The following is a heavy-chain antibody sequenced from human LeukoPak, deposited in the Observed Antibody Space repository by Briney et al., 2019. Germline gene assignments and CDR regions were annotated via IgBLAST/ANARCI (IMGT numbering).Heavy chain of an antibody. J-gene: IGHJ4*02. CDR2: IYYSGST. D-gene: IGHD3-22*01. Sequence: SETLSLTCTVSGGSISSYYWSWIRQPPGKGLEWIGYIYYSGSTNYNPSLKSRVTMSVDTSKNQFSLKLSSVTAADTAVYYCARRLSHSSGYYYYWGQGTLVTVSS. V-gene: IGHV4-59*12. CDR1: GGSISSYY. CDR3: ARRLSHSSGYYYY.